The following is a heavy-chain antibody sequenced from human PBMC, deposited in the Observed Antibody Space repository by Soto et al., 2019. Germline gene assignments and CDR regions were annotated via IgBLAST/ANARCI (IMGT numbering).Heavy chain of an antibody. CDR1: GFAFNTYS. CDR3: VRDLGRYFRSGYMDL. V-gene: IGHV3-21*02. Sequence: EVQLVESGGGLVKPGGSLRLSCTASGFAFNTYSINWVRQAPGKGLEWVSSINEDSTYIYYADSLRGRITISRDNAKDSWFLQMNSLRPDDTAVYYCVRDLGRYFRSGYMDLWGDGATVTVSS. J-gene: IGHJ6*03. CDR2: INEDSTYI. D-gene: IGHD3-9*01.